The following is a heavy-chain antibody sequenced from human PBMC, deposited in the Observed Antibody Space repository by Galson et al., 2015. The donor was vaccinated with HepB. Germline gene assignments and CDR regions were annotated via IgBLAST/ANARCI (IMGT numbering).Heavy chain of an antibody. D-gene: IGHD4-23*01. J-gene: IGHJ4*02. CDR2: TYYRSKWYN. CDR3: ARAHHGGYSVSLDY. Sequence: CAISGDSVSSNTATWNWIRQSPSRGLEWLGRTYYRSKWYNDYAVSVKSRITIIPDTSKNHFSLQLNSVTPEDTAVYYCARAHHGGYSVSLDYWGQGTLVTVSS. CDR1: GDSVSSNTAT. V-gene: IGHV6-1*01.